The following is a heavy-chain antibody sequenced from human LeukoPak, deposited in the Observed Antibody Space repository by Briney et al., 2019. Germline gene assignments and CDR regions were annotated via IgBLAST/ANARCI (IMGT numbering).Heavy chain of an antibody. Sequence: ASVKVSCKASGYTLTNYYMHWVRQAPGQGPEWMGLINPTGSSTNYAQKFRGRVTMTRDTSTSTVYMELSSLRSEDTAVYYCAREESGGYFDYWGQGTLVTVSS. J-gene: IGHJ4*02. CDR3: AREESGGYFDY. CDR2: INPTGSST. CDR1: GYTLTNYY. V-gene: IGHV1-46*01. D-gene: IGHD2-8*02.